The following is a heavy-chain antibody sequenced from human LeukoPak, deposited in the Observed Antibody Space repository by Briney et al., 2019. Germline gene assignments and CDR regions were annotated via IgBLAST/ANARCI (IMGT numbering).Heavy chain of an antibody. D-gene: IGHD6-13*01. CDR3: ARMYSSSWYGSPWYYYYMDV. CDR2: ISAYNGNT. V-gene: IGHV1-18*04. Sequence: ASVKVSCKASGYTFTRYYIYWVRQAPGQGLEWMGWISAYNGNTNDAQKLQGRVTMTTDTSTSTAYMELRSLRSDDTAVYYCARMYSSSWYGSPWYYYYMDVWGKGTTVTVSS. J-gene: IGHJ6*03. CDR1: GYTFTRYY.